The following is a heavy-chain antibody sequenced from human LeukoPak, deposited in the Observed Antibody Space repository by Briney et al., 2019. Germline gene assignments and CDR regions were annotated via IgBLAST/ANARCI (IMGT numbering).Heavy chain of an antibody. D-gene: IGHD3-10*01. J-gene: IGHJ4*02. CDR2: ISAYNGNT. CDR1: GYTFTSYG. Sequence: ASVKVSCKXSGYTFTSYGISWVRQSPGQGLEWMGWISAYNGNTNYAQKLQGRVTMTTDTSTSTAYMELRSLRSDDTAVYYCARRSRGSGSYYNPYNFDYWGQGTLVTVSS. CDR3: ARRSRGSGSYYNPYNFDY. V-gene: IGHV1-18*01.